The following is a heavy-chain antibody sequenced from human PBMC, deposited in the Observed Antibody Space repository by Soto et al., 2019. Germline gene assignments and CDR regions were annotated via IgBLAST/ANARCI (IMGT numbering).Heavy chain of an antibody. V-gene: IGHV1-69*13. CDR3: AQTLGLAVAGPGRFDL. CDR2: IIPIFGTP. J-gene: IGHJ2*01. D-gene: IGHD6-19*01. CDR1: GGAFRRYA. Sequence: SVKVSCKASGGAFRRYAISWVRQAPGQGLEWMGGIIPIFGTPNYAQKFQGRVTITADESTSTAYMELSSLRSEDTAVYYCAQTLGLAVAGPGRFDLWGRGTLVTVSS.